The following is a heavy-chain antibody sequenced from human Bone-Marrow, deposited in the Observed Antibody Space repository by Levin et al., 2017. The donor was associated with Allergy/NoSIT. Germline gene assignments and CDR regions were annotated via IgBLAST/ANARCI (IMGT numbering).Heavy chain of an antibody. J-gene: IGHJ5*02. V-gene: IGHV3-48*01. CDR3: ASMPWVSSGWYGGFDP. Sequence: GGSLRLSCAASGFTFSSYSMNWVRQAPGKGLEWVSYISSSSSTIYYADSVKGRFTISRDNAKNSLYLQMNSLRAEDTAVYYCASMPWVSSGWYGGFDPWGQGTLVTVSS. CDR1: GFTFSSYS. D-gene: IGHD6-19*01. CDR2: ISSSSSTI.